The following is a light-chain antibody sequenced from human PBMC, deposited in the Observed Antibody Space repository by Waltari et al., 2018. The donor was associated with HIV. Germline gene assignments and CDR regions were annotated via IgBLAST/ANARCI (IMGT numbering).Light chain of an antibody. J-gene: IGLJ3*02. Sequence: QSALTQPASVSGSPGQSTTISCPGPSSDVGGSNYVSWYQPHPGKAPKLMIYQVSHRPSGVSNRFSGSKSGNTASLTISGLQAEDEADYYCSSYTSSTTLVFGGGTKLTVL. CDR3: SSYTSSTTLV. CDR2: QVS. V-gene: IGLV2-14*01. CDR1: SSDVGGSNY.